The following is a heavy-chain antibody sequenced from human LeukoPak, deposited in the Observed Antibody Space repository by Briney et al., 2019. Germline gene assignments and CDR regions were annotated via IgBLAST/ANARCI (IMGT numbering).Heavy chain of an antibody. CDR3: ARVGVLSSSWLLY. Sequence: GGSLRLSCVASGFTFKSYTMSWVRQAPGKGLEWVSAISAGGGSIYYADSVKGRFTISRDNAKNSLYLQMNRPRAEDTAVYYCARVGVLSSSWLLYWGQGTLVTVSS. CDR1: GFTFKSYT. V-gene: IGHV3-21*01. D-gene: IGHD6-13*01. J-gene: IGHJ4*02. CDR2: ISAGGGSI.